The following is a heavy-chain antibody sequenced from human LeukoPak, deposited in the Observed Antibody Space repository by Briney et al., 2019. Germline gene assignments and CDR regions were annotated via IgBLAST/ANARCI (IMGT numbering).Heavy chain of an antibody. CDR3: ARVGTDYYGSGSYYLDY. CDR2: IYHSGST. J-gene: IGHJ4*02. Sequence: QXXSLTCAVSGGSISSGGYSGGWVRQPPGRGREWVGYIYHSGSTYYNPSLKSRVTISENRSKNQFSLKLSSVTAADTAVYYCARVGTDYYGSGSYYLDYWGQGTLVTVSS. D-gene: IGHD3-10*01. V-gene: IGHV4-30-2*01. CDR1: GGSISSGGYS.